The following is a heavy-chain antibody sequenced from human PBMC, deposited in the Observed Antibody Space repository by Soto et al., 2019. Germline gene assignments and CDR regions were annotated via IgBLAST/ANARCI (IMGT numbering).Heavy chain of an antibody. J-gene: IGHJ4*02. Sequence: QITLKESGPPLVKPTQTLTLTCTFSGFSLSTSEVGVGWIRQPPGKALEWLALIYWDDDKRYSPSLKSRVTSNKDPTKNQVSLTMTNMDPVDTTTYFSSIRRYGDYSSGYWGQGILVTVAS. CDR3: SIRRYGDYSSGY. V-gene: IGHV2-5*02. D-gene: IGHD4-17*01. CDR2: IYWDDDK. CDR1: GFSLSTSEVG.